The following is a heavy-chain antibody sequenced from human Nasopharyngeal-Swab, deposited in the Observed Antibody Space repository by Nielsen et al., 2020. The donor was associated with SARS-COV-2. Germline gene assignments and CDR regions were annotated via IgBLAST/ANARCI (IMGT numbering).Heavy chain of an antibody. D-gene: IGHD6-13*01. J-gene: IGHJ5*02. CDR2: ISYDGSNK. CDR3: ARAAAGTYRNWFDP. V-gene: IGHV3-30-3*01. Sequence: VRQAPGKWLEWVAVISYDGSNKYYADSVKGRFTISRDNSKNTLYLQMNSLRAEDTAVYYCARAAAGTYRNWFDPWGQGTLVTVSS.